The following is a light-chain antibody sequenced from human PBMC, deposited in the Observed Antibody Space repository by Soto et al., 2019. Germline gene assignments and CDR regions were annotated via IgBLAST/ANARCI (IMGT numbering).Light chain of an antibody. J-gene: IGKJ5*01. Sequence: DIQITQSPSSFSSSAPERFTITCRSSEDISTWLAWYQQKPGKAPKLLIYAASSLQSGVPSRFSGSGSGTDFTLTTSSLQPEDFATYYCQHADSFPLITFGQGTRLEIK. CDR2: AAS. CDR3: QHADSFPLIT. V-gene: IGKV1-12*01. CDR1: EDISTW.